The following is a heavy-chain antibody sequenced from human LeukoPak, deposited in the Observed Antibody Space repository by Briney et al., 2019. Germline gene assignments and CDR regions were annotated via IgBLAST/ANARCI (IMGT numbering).Heavy chain of an antibody. CDR2: ISYDGSNK. D-gene: IGHD3-16*01. V-gene: IGHV3-30*04. J-gene: IGHJ5*02. CDR1: GFTFSSYA. CDR3: ARERYDYVWGSPNWFDP. Sequence: GRSPRLSCAASGFTFSSYAMHWVRQAPGKGLEWVAVISYDGSNKYYADSVKGRFTISRDNSKNTLYLQMNSLRAEDTAVYYCARERYDYVWGSPNWFDPWGQGTLVTVSS.